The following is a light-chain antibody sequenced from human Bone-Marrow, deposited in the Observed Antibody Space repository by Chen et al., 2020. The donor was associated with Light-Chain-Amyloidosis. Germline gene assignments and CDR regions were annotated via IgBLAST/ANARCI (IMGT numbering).Light chain of an antibody. CDR2: AVS. J-gene: IGLJ1*01. V-gene: IGLV2-14*01. Sequence: QSALTQPASVSGSPGQSITISCTGTSGDVGTYNYVSWYQQHPGKAPKLMIYAVSNRPSGVSNRFSGPTSGNTASLTISGLQAEDEADYYCSSFTSSSSYVFGPGTKVTVL. CDR3: SSFTSSSSYV. CDR1: SGDVGTYNY.